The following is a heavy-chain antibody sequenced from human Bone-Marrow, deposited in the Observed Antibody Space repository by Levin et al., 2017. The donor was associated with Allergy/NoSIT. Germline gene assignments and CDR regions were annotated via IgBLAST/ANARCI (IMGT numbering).Heavy chain of an antibody. Sequence: GGSLRLSCAASGFTFSSYAMSWVRQAPGKGLEWVSSISGSGDSTYYADSVKGLFTISRDYSKNTLYLQMNSLRAEDTAIYYCAKNRQWLAPKNFDYWGQGTLVTVSS. D-gene: IGHD6-19*01. J-gene: IGHJ4*02. CDR1: GFTFSSYA. V-gene: IGHV3-23*01. CDR3: AKNRQWLAPKNFDY. CDR2: ISGSGDST.